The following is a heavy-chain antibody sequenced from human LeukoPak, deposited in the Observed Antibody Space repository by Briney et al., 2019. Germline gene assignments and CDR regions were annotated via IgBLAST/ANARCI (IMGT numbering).Heavy chain of an antibody. V-gene: IGHV3-7*03. Sequence: GGSLRLSCAASGFPFSTYWMSWVRQAPGKGLEWVGNIQPDGSEQYPVDSVKGRFTISRDNARNSLYLQMNSLRAEDTAVYYCAKDRIVVVAAPLDYWGQGTLVTVSS. CDR2: IQPDGSEQ. CDR3: AKDRIVVVAAPLDY. D-gene: IGHD2-15*01. J-gene: IGHJ4*02. CDR1: GFPFSTYW.